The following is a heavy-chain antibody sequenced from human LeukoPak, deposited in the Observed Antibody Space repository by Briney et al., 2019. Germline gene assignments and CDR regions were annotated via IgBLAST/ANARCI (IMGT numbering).Heavy chain of an antibody. D-gene: IGHD3-3*02. CDR2: IHNDGST. Sequence: PGGSLRLSCAASGFILSSNYMTWVRQAPGEGVEGVSVIHNDGSTSYTDSVKGRFSISRDNSKNTLYLQMTSRRVDDTAVYYCATLARDYSGQGTLVTVS. V-gene: IGHV3-53*01. CDR3: ATLARDY. CDR1: GFILSSNY. J-gene: IGHJ4*02.